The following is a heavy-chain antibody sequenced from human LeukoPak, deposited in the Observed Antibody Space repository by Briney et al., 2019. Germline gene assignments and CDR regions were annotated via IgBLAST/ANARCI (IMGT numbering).Heavy chain of an antibody. D-gene: IGHD5-24*01. CDR3: ARQSEMATTY. V-gene: IGHV4-61*02. J-gene: IGHJ4*02. CDR1: GGSISSGSYF. CDR2: IFHSGST. Sequence: SETLSLTCTVSGGSISSGSYFWSWIRQPAGKGLEWIGRIFHSGSTNYNPSLNSRVTMSVDTSKNQFSLKLSSVTAADTAVYYCARQSEMATTYWGQGTLVTVSS.